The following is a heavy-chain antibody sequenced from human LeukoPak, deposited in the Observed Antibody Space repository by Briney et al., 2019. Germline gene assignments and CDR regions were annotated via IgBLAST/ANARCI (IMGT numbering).Heavy chain of an antibody. D-gene: IGHD4-17*01. CDR1: GFTFSSYW. CDR3: ARDQGDYGDFDY. Sequence: GGSLRLSCAASGFTFSSYWMFWVRQAPGKGLVWVSRINSDGSSSNYADSVKGRFTISRDNAKNTLYLQMNSLRAEDTAVYYCARDQGDYGDFDYWGQGTLVTVSS. V-gene: IGHV3-74*01. J-gene: IGHJ4*02. CDR2: INSDGSSS.